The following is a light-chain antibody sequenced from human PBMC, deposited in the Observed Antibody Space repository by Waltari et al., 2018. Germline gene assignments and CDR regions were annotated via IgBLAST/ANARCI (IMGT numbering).Light chain of an antibody. CDR3: QQANSFPLT. Sequence: DIQMTQSPSSVSASVGDRAILTWRASQDISTWLAWYQQRVGKAPKLLIYGASSLQSGVPSRFSGSRSGTDFTLTISSLQPEDFATYYCQQANSFPLTFGGGTKVDI. J-gene: IGKJ4*01. CDR2: GAS. V-gene: IGKV1-12*01. CDR1: QDISTW.